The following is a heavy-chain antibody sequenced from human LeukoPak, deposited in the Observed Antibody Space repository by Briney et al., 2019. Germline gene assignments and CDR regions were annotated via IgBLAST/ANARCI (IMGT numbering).Heavy chain of an antibody. J-gene: IGHJ6*02. CDR2: INSDGSST. Sequence: PGGSLRLSCAASGFTFSSYWMHWVRHAPGKGLGWVSRINSDGSSTNYADSVKGRFTISRDNAKNTLYLQMNSLRAEDTAVYYCATGRGHGMDVWGQGTTVTVSS. V-gene: IGHV3-74*01. CDR1: GFTFSSYW. CDR3: ATGRGHGMDV. D-gene: IGHD1-14*01.